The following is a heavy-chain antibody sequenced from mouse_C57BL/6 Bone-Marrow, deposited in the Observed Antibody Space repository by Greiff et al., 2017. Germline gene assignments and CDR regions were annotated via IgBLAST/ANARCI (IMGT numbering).Heavy chain of an antibody. CDR2: IDPENGDT. V-gene: IGHV14-4*01. J-gene: IGHJ4*01. CDR1: GFNIKDDY. Sequence: VLLQQSGAELVRPGASVKLSCTASGFNIKDDYMHWVKQRPEQGLEWIGWIDPENGDTEYASKFQGKATITADTSSNTAYLQLSSLTSEDTAVYYCTTWGGSSLGYAMDYWGQETSVTGSS. CDR3: TTWGGSSLGYAMDY. D-gene: IGHD1-1*01.